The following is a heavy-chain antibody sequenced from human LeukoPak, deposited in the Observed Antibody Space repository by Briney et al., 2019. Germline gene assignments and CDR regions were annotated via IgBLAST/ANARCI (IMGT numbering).Heavy chain of an antibody. Sequence: SETLSLTCTVSGGSISSHYWSWIRQPPGKRLEWIGYIHYSGSTNYNPSLKSRVTMSVDTSKNQFSLKLSSVTAADTAVYYCARDQYYYDSSGSLFDYWGQGTLVTVSS. CDR3: ARDQYYYDSSGSLFDY. CDR1: GGSISSHY. CDR2: IHYSGST. D-gene: IGHD3-22*01. V-gene: IGHV4-59*11. J-gene: IGHJ4*02.